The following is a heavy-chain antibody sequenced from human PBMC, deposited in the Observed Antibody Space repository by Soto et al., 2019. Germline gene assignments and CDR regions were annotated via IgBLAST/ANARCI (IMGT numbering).Heavy chain of an antibody. J-gene: IGHJ4*02. Sequence: QVQLVQSGAEVKKPGASVKVSCKASGYTFTGYYMHWVRQAPGQGLEWMGWINPNSGATNYAQKFQCRVTMTRDTSIRTAYMELSRLTSVDTAVYYRAREHVDSYYYVLPGCHWGPGTLVTVSS. CDR1: GYTFTGYY. CDR2: INPNSGAT. D-gene: IGHD3-10*02. CDR3: AREHVDSYYYVLPGCH. V-gene: IGHV1-2*02.